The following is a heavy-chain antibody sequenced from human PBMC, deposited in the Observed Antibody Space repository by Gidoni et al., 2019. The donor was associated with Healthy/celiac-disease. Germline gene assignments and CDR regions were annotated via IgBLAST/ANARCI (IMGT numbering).Heavy chain of an antibody. CDR2: IYYSGST. CDR1: GGSISSYY. J-gene: IGHJ5*02. D-gene: IGHD5-12*01. V-gene: IGHV4-59*01. Sequence: QVQLHESGPGLVKPSETLSLTSTVSGGSISSYYWRWIRQPPGKGLEWIGYIYYSGSTNYNPSLKSRVTISVDTSKNQFSLKLSAVTAADTAVYYCARDLRDGYNYPWFDPWGQGTLVTVSS. CDR3: ARDLRDGYNYPWFDP.